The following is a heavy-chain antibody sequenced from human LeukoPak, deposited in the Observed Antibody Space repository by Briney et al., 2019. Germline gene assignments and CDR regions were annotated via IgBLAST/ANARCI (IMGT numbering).Heavy chain of an antibody. CDR3: ANGVRGVINSFDP. J-gene: IGHJ5*02. Sequence: QSGGSLRRSCAASGFTFSSYALSWVRQAPGKGLDWVSAISGSGGSTYYADSVKGRFTISRDNSKNTLYLQMNSLRAEDTAVYYCANGVRGVINSFDPWGQGTLVTVSS. D-gene: IGHD3-10*01. CDR1: GFTFSSYA. V-gene: IGHV3-23*01. CDR2: ISGSGGST.